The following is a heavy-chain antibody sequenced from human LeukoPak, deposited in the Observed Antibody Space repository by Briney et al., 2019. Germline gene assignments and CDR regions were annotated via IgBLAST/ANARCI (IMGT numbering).Heavy chain of an antibody. V-gene: IGHV4-61*01. D-gene: IGHD1-1*01. Sequence: TSETLSLTCTVSGGSVSSGSYYWSWIRQPPGKGLEWIGYIYDSGSTNYNPSLKSRVTISVDTSKNQFSLKLSSVTAADTAVYYCARVGGTNYYYYGMDVWGQGTTVTVSS. CDR1: GGSVSSGSYY. J-gene: IGHJ6*02. CDR2: IYDSGST. CDR3: ARVGGTNYYYYGMDV.